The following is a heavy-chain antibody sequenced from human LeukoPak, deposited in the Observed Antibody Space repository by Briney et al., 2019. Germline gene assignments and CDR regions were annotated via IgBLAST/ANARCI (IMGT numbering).Heavy chain of an antibody. CDR1: GFTFSSYG. V-gene: IGHV3-30*18. Sequence: PGGSPRLFCAASGFTFSSYGMHWVRQAPGEGVEGVAVISYNGSNKNYADSVEGRFTISRDNSKNTLYLQMNSPRAEDTAGYYCAEGLRRLYYYYGMDVWGQGTTVTVSS. CDR2: ISYNGSNK. CDR3: AEGLRRLYYYYGMDV. D-gene: IGHD4-17*01. J-gene: IGHJ6*02.